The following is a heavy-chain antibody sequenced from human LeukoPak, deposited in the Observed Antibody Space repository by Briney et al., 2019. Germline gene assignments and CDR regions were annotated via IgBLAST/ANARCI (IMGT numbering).Heavy chain of an antibody. CDR3: AKDRLVGGSDRHPLDY. CDR2: ISRSGDYI. D-gene: IGHD1-26*01. V-gene: IGHV3-21*01. J-gene: IGHJ4*02. Sequence: PGGSLRLSCAASGFTFSSYTMTWVRQAPGKGLEWVSSISRSGDYIFHADSVRGRFTISRDNAKNSLYLQMTSLRAEDTAVYYCAKDRLVGGSDRHPLDYRGQGALVTVSS. CDR1: GFTFSSYT.